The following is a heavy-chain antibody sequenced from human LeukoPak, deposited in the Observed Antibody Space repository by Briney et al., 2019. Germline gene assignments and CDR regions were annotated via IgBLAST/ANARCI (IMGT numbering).Heavy chain of an antibody. J-gene: IGHJ4*02. D-gene: IGHD3-22*01. CDR3: ARDLRGYPY. V-gene: IGHV3-7*01. Sequence: GGSLRLSCAASGFTFSSYWMSWVRQAPGKGLECVANIKPDGSEKNYVDSVKGRFTISRDNAQNSLSLQMNSLRAEDTAVYYCARDLRGYPYWGQGTLVTVSS. CDR1: GFTFSSYW. CDR2: IKPDGSEK.